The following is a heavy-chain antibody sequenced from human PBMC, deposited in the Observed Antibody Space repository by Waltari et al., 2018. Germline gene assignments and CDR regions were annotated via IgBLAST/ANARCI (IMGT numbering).Heavy chain of an antibody. CDR1: GFLFRNYN. D-gene: IGHD3-22*01. CDR3: AREYYYDGSTYDH. CDR2: ISSDGKYI. Sequence: VHLVESGGGLVKSGGSLRLACAASGFLFRNYNMDWVRQAPGKGLEWVSSISSDGKYIYYADSVEGRFTVSRDNAKSSLFVQMNSLRAEDTAVYYCAREYYYDGSTYDHWGQGTLVTVSS. V-gene: IGHV3-21*06. J-gene: IGHJ4*02.